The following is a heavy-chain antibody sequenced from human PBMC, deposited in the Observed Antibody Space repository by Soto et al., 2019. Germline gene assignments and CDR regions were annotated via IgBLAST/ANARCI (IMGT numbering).Heavy chain of an antibody. D-gene: IGHD3-22*01. Sequence: GGSLRLSCAASGFTFSSYGMHWVRQAPGKGLEWVAVIWYDGSNKYYADSVKGRFTISRDDSKSMVYLQTNSLKTEDTAVYYCTTDSYFTLKLVRFDYWGLGTLVTVSS. V-gene: IGHV3-33*01. CDR3: TTDSYFTLKLVRFDY. CDR1: GFTFSSYG. CDR2: IWYDGSNK. J-gene: IGHJ4*01.